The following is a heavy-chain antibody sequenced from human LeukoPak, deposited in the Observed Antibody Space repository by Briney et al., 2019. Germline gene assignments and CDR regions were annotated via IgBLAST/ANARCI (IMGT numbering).Heavy chain of an antibody. D-gene: IGHD6-19*01. V-gene: IGHV1-8*01. CDR2: MNPNSGNT. CDR1: GYTFTSYD. J-gene: IGHJ5*02. CDR3: ARGLGSSGWYYKDWFDP. Sequence: ASVKVSCKASGYTFTSYDINWVRQATGQGLEWMGWMNPNSGNTGYAQKFQGRVTMTRNTSISTAYMELSSLRSEDTAVYYCARGLGSSGWYYKDWFDPWGQGTLVTVS.